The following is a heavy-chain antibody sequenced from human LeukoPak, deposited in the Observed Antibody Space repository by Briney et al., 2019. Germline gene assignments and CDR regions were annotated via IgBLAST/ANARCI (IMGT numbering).Heavy chain of an antibody. CDR3: ARTTEGGYTYGYFYYYYMDV. D-gene: IGHD5-18*01. V-gene: IGHV4-34*01. J-gene: IGHJ6*03. CDR2: INPSGST. CDR1: GGSFSGYY. Sequence: PSETLSLTCAVYGGSFSGYYWSWSRQPSGKGLQWIGEINPSGSTNYNPSLKSRVTISVDTSKNQFSLKLSSVTAADTAVYYCARTTEGGYTYGYFYYYYMDVWGKGTTVTISS.